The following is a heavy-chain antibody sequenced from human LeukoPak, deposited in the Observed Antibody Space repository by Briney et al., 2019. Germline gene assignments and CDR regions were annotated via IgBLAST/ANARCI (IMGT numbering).Heavy chain of an antibody. J-gene: IGHJ6*02. CDR1: GGTFSSYA. CDR3: ARDHGRDSSGWYSHETRDYYYYGMDV. CDR2: IIPIFGTA. V-gene: IGHV1-69*13. Sequence: GASVKVSCKASGGTFSSYAISWVRQASGQGLEWMGGIIPIFGTANYAQKFQGRVTITADESTSTAYMELSSLRSEDTAVYYCARDHGRDSSGWYSHETRDYYYYGMDVWGQGTTVTVSS. D-gene: IGHD6-19*01.